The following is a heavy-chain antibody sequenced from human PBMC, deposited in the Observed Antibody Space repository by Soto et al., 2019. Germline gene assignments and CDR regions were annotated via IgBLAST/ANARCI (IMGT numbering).Heavy chain of an antibody. CDR3: ARAMRVVVISHYFDY. V-gene: IGHV4-34*01. CDR1: GGSFSGYY. Sequence: QVQLQQWGAGLLKPSETLSLTCAVYGGSFSGYYWRWIRQPPGKGLEWIGEINHSGSTNYNPSLKSRGTISVDTAKNQCTLKLSSVTAADTAVYYCARAMRVVVISHYFDYWGQGTLVTVSS. J-gene: IGHJ4*02. CDR2: INHSGST. D-gene: IGHD3-22*01.